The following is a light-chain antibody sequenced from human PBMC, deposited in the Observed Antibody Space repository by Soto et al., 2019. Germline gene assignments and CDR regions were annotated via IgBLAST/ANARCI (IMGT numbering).Light chain of an antibody. V-gene: IGKV1-33*01. CDR3: QQYDNLSLFT. J-gene: IGKJ3*01. CDR2: DAS. Sequence: QMTQSPSSLSASVGDRVTITCRASQSISIYLNWYQQKPGKAPKLLIYDASNLETGVPSRFSGSGSGTDFTFTISSLQPEDIATYYCQQYDNLSLFTFGPGTKVDIK. CDR1: QSISIY.